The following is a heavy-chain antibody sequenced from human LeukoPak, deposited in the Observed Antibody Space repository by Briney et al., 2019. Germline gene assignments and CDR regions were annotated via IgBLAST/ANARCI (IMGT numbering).Heavy chain of an antibody. V-gene: IGHV3-30*04. CDR3: ARGQWLRKPIDAFDI. CDR1: GFTFTTYA. D-gene: IGHD5-12*01. J-gene: IGHJ3*02. CDR2: ISYDGSNK. Sequence: HPGGSLRLSCTASGFTFTTYAMHWVRQAPGKGLEWVALISYDGSNKYYADSVKGRFTISRDNSKNALYLQMNSLRAEDTAVYYCARGQWLRKPIDAFDIWGQGTMVT.